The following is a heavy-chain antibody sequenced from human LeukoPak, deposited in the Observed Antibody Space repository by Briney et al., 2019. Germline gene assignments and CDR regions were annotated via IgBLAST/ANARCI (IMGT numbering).Heavy chain of an antibody. Sequence: GRSLRLSCAASGFTFRTYAMHWVRQAPGKGLEWVAVISYDGNNKYYADSVKGQFTISRDNSKNTLYLQMNSLRAEDTAVYYCARDARTIIAVAGTFDDWGQGTLVTVSS. CDR3: ARDARTIIAVAGTFDD. V-gene: IGHV3-30-3*01. CDR2: ISYDGNNK. CDR1: GFTFRTYA. J-gene: IGHJ4*02. D-gene: IGHD6-19*01.